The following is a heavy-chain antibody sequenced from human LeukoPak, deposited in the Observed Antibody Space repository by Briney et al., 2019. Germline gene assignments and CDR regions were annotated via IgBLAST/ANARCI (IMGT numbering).Heavy chain of an antibody. CDR1: GFTFSSYA. CDR2: ISYDGSNK. V-gene: IGHV3-30*01. J-gene: IGHJ4*02. D-gene: IGHD5-18*01. CDR3: ARDDSYGYFDY. Sequence: GRSLRLPCAASGFTFSSYAMHWVRQAPGKGLEWVAVISYDGSNKYYADSVKGRFTISRDNSKNALYLQMNSLRAEDTAVYYCARDDSYGYFDYWGQGTLVTVSS.